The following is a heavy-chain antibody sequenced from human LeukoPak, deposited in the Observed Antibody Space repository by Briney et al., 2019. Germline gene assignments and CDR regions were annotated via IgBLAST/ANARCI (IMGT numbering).Heavy chain of an antibody. CDR3: ARASYSSSPIDY. J-gene: IGHJ4*02. D-gene: IGHD6-13*01. Sequence: SETLSLTCIVSGDSISSYYWSWIRQPPGKGLEWIGYIYYLGSTNYNPSLKSRVTISVDASKNQFSLNLSSVTAADTAVYYCARASYSSSPIDYWGQGTLVTVSS. CDR1: GDSISSYY. CDR2: IYYLGST. V-gene: IGHV4-59*01.